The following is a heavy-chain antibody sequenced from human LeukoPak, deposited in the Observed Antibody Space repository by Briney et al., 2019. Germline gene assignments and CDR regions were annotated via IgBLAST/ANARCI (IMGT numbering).Heavy chain of an antibody. CDR3: ARGRVTTLYYFDY. J-gene: IGHJ4*02. D-gene: IGHD4-17*01. Sequence: GGSLRLSCAASGFTFSTYSMYWVRQAPGKGLEWVSSISSSSSYIYYADSVKGRFTISRDNAKNSLYLQMNRLRAEDTAVYYCARGRVTTLYYFDYWGQGTLVTVSS. V-gene: IGHV3-21*04. CDR2: ISSSSSYI. CDR1: GFTFSTYS.